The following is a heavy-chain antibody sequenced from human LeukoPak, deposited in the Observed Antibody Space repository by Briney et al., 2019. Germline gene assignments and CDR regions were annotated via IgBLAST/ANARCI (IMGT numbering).Heavy chain of an antibody. J-gene: IGHJ4*02. CDR1: GFTVSSNY. Sequence: PGGVLRLSCAASGFTVSSNYLSWLRPAPGRGLEWVSAIYSGGSTDYADSVKGRFTISRDNSKNTLYLQMNSLRAEDTAVYYCARGGGDSHFDYWSQGTLVTVHS. D-gene: IGHD2-21*02. CDR3: ARGGGDSHFDY. V-gene: IGHV3-53*01. CDR2: IYSGGST.